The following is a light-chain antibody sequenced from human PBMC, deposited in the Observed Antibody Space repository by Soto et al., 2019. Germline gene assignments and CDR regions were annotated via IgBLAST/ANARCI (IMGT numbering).Light chain of an antibody. CDR3: TSYAGSNNLV. V-gene: IGLV2-8*01. CDR2: EVS. Sequence: QSALTQPPSASGSPGQSVTISCTGTSSDIGGYNYVSWYQQHPGKAPKLIIYEVSKRPSGVPDRFSGSKSGNTASLTVSGRQAEDEADYYCTSYAGSNNLVFAGGTQLTVL. J-gene: IGLJ3*02. CDR1: SSDIGGYNY.